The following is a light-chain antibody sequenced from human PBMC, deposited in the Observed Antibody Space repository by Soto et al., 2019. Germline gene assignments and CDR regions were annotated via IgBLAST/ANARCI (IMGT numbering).Light chain of an antibody. CDR3: SSFTTGSTLAYV. J-gene: IGLJ1*01. V-gene: IGLV2-14*01. Sequence: QSALTQPASVSGSPGQSITMSCTGTSNDVGNYKYVSWYQQHPGKAPKLVIYEVSNRPSGISTRFSGSKSGNTASLTISGLQPEDEADYYCSSFTTGSTLAYVFGAGTKVT. CDR1: SNDVGNYKY. CDR2: EVS.